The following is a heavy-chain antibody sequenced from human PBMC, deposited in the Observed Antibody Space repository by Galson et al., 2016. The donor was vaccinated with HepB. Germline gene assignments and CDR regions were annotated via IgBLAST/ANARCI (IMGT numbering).Heavy chain of an antibody. D-gene: IGHD2-21*02. CDR1: DGSSTGHY. CDR3: ARGRRTKMTWHYLHP. J-gene: IGHJ5*02. CDR2: IIDTGIS. Sequence: ETLSLTCEIHDGSSTGHYWNWIRQPPGRGLEWIGEIIDTGISNYNPSLKTRLTISLDTSKNLLSLNLTSVTAADTAMYYWARGRRTKMTWHYLHPWGQGVLVTVSP. V-gene: IGHV4-34*01.